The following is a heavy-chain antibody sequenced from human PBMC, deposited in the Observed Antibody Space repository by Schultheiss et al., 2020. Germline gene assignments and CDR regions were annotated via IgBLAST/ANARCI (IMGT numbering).Heavy chain of an antibody. D-gene: IGHD3-22*01. V-gene: IGHV4-31*03. CDR1: GGSISSGGYY. CDR3: ARRDSSGYGFDY. CDR2: IYYSGST. J-gene: IGHJ4*02. Sequence: SETLSLTCTVSGGSISSGGYYWSWIRQHPGKGLEWIGYIYYSGSTYYNPSLKSRVTISVDTSKNQFSLKLSSVTAADTAVYYCARRDSSGYGFDYWGQGTLVTVSS.